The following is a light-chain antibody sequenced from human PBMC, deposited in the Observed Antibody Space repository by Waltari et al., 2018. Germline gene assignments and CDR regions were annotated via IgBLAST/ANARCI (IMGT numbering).Light chain of an antibody. CDR3: QSYDYMLSGSRV. J-gene: IGLJ3*02. V-gene: IGLV1-40*01. CDR1: SSNIGARYD. Sequence: QSVLTQPPSVSGAPGQRVTISCTGSSSNIGARYDVHWYQQLPGTAPKLFIDDSTNRPSGVPDRFSGSKSDTSASLTIAGLQAEDEADYYCQSYDYMLSGSRVFGGGTKLTVL. CDR2: DST.